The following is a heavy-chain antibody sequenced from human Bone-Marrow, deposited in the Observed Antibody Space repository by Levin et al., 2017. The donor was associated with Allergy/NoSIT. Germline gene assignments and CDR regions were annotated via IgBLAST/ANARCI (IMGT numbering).Heavy chain of an antibody. CDR1: GYTFTSYY. V-gene: IGHV1-46*01. Sequence: GASVKVSCKASGYTFTSYYMHWVRQAPGQGLEWMGIINPSGGSTSYAQKFQGRVTMTRDTSTSTVYMELSSLRSEDTAVYYCARDKGTEYYDFWSGYYGNPFWFDPWGQGTLVTVSS. J-gene: IGHJ5*02. CDR3: ARDKGTEYYDFWSGYYGNPFWFDP. D-gene: IGHD3-3*01. CDR2: INPSGGST.